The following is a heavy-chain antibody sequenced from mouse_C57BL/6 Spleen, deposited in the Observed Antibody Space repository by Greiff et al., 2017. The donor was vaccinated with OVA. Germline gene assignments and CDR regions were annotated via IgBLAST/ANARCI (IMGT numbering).Heavy chain of an antibody. Sequence: VQLQQSGAELVKPGASVKLSCKASGYTFTSYWMHWVKQRPGQGLEWIGMIHPNSGSTNYNEKFKSKATLTVDKSSSTAYMQLSSLTSEDSAVYYCARGKGLRRPFDYWGQGTTLTVSS. CDR3: ARGKGLRRPFDY. V-gene: IGHV1-64*01. CDR1: GYTFTSYW. CDR2: IHPNSGST. D-gene: IGHD2-4*01. J-gene: IGHJ2*01.